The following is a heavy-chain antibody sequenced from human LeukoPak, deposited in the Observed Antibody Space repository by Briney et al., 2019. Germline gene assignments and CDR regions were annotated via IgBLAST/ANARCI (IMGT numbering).Heavy chain of an antibody. Sequence: GGSLRLSCAASGFTFTNYWMHWVRQAPGRGLVWVSRIDTDGTTTTYADSVTGRFTISRDNAENTLYLQMNSLRAEDTAVYYCARVIVSASGSGGYNYYMDVWGKGTTVTVSS. CDR2: IDTDGTTT. V-gene: IGHV3-74*01. CDR3: ARVIVSASGSGGYNYYMDV. CDR1: GFTFTNYW. J-gene: IGHJ6*03. D-gene: IGHD3-22*01.